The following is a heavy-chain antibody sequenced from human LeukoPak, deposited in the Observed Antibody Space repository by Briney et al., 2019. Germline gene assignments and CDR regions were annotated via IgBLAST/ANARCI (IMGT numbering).Heavy chain of an antibody. V-gene: IGHV3-21*04. Sequence: PGGSLRLSCAASGFTFSSYSMNWVRQAPGKGLEWVSSISSSSSYIYYADSVKGRFTISRDNSKNTLYLQMNSLRAEDTAVYYCAKDQLRITGTTGLDYWGQGTLVTVSS. CDR1: GFTFSSYS. J-gene: IGHJ4*02. CDR2: ISSSSSYI. CDR3: AKDQLRITGTTGLDY. D-gene: IGHD1-20*01.